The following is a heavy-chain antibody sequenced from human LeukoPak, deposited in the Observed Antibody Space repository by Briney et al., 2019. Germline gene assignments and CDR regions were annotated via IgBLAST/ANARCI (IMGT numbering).Heavy chain of an antibody. Sequence: SETLSLTCTVSGGSISSYYWGWIRQPPGKGLEWIGSIYHSGSTYYNPSLKSRVTISVDTSKNQFSLKLSSVTAADTAVYYCARDVDLDYWGQGTLVTVSS. D-gene: IGHD3/OR15-3a*01. J-gene: IGHJ4*02. V-gene: IGHV4-38-2*02. CDR1: GGSISSYY. CDR3: ARDVDLDY. CDR2: IYHSGST.